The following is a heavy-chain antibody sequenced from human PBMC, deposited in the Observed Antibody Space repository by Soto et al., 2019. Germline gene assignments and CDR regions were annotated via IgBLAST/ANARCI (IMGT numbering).Heavy chain of an antibody. Sequence: PSETLSLTCTVSGGSISSGGYYWSWIPQHPGKGLEWIGYIYYSGSTYYYPSLKSRVTISVDTSKNQFSLKLSSVTAADTAVYYCARDGGGDYGGNSGLYFDYWGQGTLVTVSS. CDR2: IYYSGST. D-gene: IGHD4-17*01. CDR1: GGSISSGGYY. CDR3: ARDGGGDYGGNSGLYFDY. V-gene: IGHV4-31*03. J-gene: IGHJ4*02.